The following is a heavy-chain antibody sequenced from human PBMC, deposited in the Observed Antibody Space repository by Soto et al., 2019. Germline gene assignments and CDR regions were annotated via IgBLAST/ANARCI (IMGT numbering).Heavy chain of an antibody. CDR2: IYPGDSDT. CDR3: ARENYDILTGYYAIFDY. J-gene: IGHJ4*02. V-gene: IGHV5-51*01. D-gene: IGHD3-9*01. CDR1: GYSFTSYW. Sequence: PGESLKISCKGSGYSFTSYWIGWVRQMPGKGLEWMGIIYPGDSDTRYSPSFQGQVTISADKSISTAYLQWSSLKASDTAMYYYARENYDILTGYYAIFDYWGQGTLITGSS.